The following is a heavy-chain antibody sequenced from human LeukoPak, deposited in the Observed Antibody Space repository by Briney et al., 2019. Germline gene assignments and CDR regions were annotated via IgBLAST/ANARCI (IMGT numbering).Heavy chain of an antibody. CDR2: ISGSGGST. Sequence: PGGSLRLSCAASGFTFSSYGMSWVRQAPGKGLEWVSAISGSGGSTYYADSVKGRFTISRDNSKNTLYLQMNSLRAEDTAVYYCAKSPLYSSGYYNDYWGQGTLVTVSS. D-gene: IGHD3-22*01. CDR1: GFTFSSYG. CDR3: AKSPLYSSGYYNDY. V-gene: IGHV3-23*01. J-gene: IGHJ4*02.